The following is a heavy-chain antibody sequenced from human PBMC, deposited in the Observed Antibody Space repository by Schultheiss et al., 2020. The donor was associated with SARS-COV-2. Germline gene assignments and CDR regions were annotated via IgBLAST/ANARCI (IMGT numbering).Heavy chain of an antibody. D-gene: IGHD5-12*01. J-gene: IGHJ3*02. CDR3: ARGVARAFDI. CDR1: GGSISSYY. V-gene: IGHV4-59*12. Sequence: SETLSLTCTVSGGSISSYYWSWIRQPPGKGLEWIGSIYYSGSTNYNPSLKSRVTISVDTSKNQFSLKLSSVTAADTAVYYCARGVARAFDIWGQGTMVTVSS. CDR2: IYYSGST.